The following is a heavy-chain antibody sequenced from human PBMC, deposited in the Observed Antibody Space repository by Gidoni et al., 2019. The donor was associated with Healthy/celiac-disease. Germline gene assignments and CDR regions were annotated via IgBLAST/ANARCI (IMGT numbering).Heavy chain of an antibody. CDR3: AKDEGRKGSGWYRYRGAFDI. CDR2: ISYDGSNK. J-gene: IGHJ3*02. V-gene: IGHV3-30*18. CDR1: GFTFSSYG. D-gene: IGHD6-19*01. Sequence: QVQLVESGGGVVQPGRSLRLSCAASGFTFSSYGMNWVRQAPGKGLEWVAVISYDGSNKYYADSVKGRFTISRDNSKNTLYLQMNSLRAEDTAVYYCAKDEGRKGSGWYRYRGAFDIWGQGTMVTVSS.